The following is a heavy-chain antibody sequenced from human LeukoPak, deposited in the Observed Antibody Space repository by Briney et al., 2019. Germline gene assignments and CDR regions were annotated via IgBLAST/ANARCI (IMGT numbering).Heavy chain of an antibody. CDR3: ARDDGDSLYYYYMDV. J-gene: IGHJ6*03. V-gene: IGHV3-7*01. CDR1: GFPFSSYW. CDR2: IKQDGSEK. Sequence: GGSLRLSCAASGFPFSSYWMSWVRQAPGKGLEWVANIKQDGSEKYYVDSVKGRFTISRDNAKNSLYLQMNSLRAEDTAVYYCARDDGDSLYYYYMDVWGKGTTVTVSS. D-gene: IGHD7-27*01.